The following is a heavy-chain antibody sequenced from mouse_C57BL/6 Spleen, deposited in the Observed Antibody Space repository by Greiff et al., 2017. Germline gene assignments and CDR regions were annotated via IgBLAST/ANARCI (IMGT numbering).Heavy chain of an antibody. CDR2: IYPGSGST. CDR3: ARVVYYYGSSYYWYFDF. V-gene: IGHV1-55*01. CDR1: GYTFTSYW. D-gene: IGHD1-1*01. Sequence: QVQLKQPGAELVKPGASVKMSCKASGYTFTSYWITWVKQRPGQGLEWIGDIYPGSGSTNYNEKFKSKATLTVDTSSSTAYMQLSSLTSEDSAVYYCARVVYYYGSSYYWYFDFWGTGTTVTVSS. J-gene: IGHJ1*03.